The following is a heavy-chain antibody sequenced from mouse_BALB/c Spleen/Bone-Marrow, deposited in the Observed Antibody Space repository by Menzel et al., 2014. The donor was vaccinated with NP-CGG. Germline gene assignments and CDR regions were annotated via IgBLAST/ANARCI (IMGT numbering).Heavy chain of an antibody. V-gene: IGHV1S127*01. D-gene: IGHD2-14*01. J-gene: IGHJ4*01. CDR3: ARNYRYPRPYAMDY. CDR2: IDPSNSET. Sequence: QVQLQQSGPELVRPGASVKMSCKASGYTFTSYWMHWVKQRPGQGLEWIGMIDPSNSETRLNQRFKDKATLNVDKSSNTAYMQLSSLTSEDSAVYYCARNYRYPRPYAMDYWGQGASVTVSS. CDR1: GYTFTSYW.